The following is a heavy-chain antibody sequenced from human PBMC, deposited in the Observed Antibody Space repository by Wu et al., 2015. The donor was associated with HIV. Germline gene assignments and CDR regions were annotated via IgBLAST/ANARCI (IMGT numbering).Heavy chain of an antibody. D-gene: IGHD6-19*01. CDR1: GGTFSNHA. CDR3: ARLRTGRYSSGWTFDY. J-gene: IGHJ4*02. Sequence: QVQLVQSGAEVKKPGSSVKVSCKASGGTFSNHAVSWVRQAPGQGLEWMGRIIPIFGTANYAQKFQGRVTITADESTSTAYMELSSLRSEDTAVYYCARLRTGRYSSGWTFDYVGPGNAGHRLL. CDR2: IIPIFGTA. V-gene: IGHV1-69*15.